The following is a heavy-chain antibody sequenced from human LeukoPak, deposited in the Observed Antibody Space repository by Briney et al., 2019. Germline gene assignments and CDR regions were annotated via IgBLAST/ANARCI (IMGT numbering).Heavy chain of an antibody. J-gene: IGHJ5*02. CDR3: AKLRRDYYDSSGYLNWFDP. CDR1: GFTFSSYA. D-gene: IGHD3-22*01. V-gene: IGHV3-23*01. CDR2: ISGSGGST. Sequence: AGGSLRLSCAASGFTFSSYAMSWVRQAPGKGLEWVSAISGSGGSTYYADSVKGRFTISRDNSKNTLYLQMNSLRAEDTAVYYCAKLRRDYYDSSGYLNWFDPWGQGTLVTVSS.